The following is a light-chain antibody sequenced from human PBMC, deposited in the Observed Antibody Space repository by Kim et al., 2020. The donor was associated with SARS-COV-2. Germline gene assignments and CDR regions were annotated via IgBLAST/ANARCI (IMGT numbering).Light chain of an antibody. Sequence: ASEGDRVTITWRASQDIRNDLGWYQQSPGRAPKRLIYGASSLQSGVPSRFSGSGSGTEFTLTVSSLQPEDFATYFSLQHNSYPITFGQGTRLEIK. CDR3: LQHNSYPIT. CDR2: GAS. CDR1: QDIRND. V-gene: IGKV1-17*01. J-gene: IGKJ5*01.